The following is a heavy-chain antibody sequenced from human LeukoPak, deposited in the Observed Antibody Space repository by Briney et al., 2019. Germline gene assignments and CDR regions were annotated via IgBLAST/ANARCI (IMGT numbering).Heavy chain of an antibody. CDR2: IYYSGST. CDR3: AIYVEMANWFDP. CDR1: GGSISSSSYY. V-gene: IGHV4-39*01. Sequence: SETLSLTCTVSGGSISSSSYYWGWISQPRGKGREWIGSIYYSGSTYYNPSLKSRVTISVDTSKNQFSLKLSSVTAADTAVYYCAIYVEMANWFDPWGQGTLVTVSS. J-gene: IGHJ5*02. D-gene: IGHD5-24*01.